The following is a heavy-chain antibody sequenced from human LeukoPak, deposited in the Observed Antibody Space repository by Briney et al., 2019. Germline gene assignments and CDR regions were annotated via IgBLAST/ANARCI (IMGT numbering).Heavy chain of an antibody. CDR1: GFTSRGYG. CDR3: AKNGREMATTSSHFDY. Sequence: SGGPRRFSCAASGFTSRGYGSHWFRQAPAKGLNWGPVISYDGSEKYYADSVKGRFTISRDNSKNTLSLQMHSLRAEDTAVYYCAKNGREMATTSSHFDYWGQGTLVTVSS. D-gene: IGHD5-24*01. V-gene: IGHV3-30*18. CDR2: ISYDGSEK. J-gene: IGHJ4*02.